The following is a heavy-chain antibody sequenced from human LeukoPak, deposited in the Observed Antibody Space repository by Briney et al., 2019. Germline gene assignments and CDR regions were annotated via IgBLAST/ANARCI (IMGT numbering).Heavy chain of an antibody. CDR2: IQPDGSEQ. CDR1: GFTFSRNW. V-gene: IGHV3-7*01. Sequence: PGGSLRLSCVASGFTFSRNWMSWVRQAPGKGLEWVGSIQPDGSEQYPVDSVKGRFTISRDNAKNSLYLQMNSLRAEDTAVYYCARVLTVAGLVRFRLLWYYYMDVWGKGTTVTVSS. J-gene: IGHJ6*03. D-gene: IGHD6-19*01. CDR3: ARVLTVAGLVRFRLLWYYYMDV.